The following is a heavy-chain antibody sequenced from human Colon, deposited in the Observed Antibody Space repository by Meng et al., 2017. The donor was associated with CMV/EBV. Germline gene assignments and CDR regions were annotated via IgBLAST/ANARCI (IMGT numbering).Heavy chain of an antibody. CDR3: ARGPLSGWQPD. D-gene: IGHD6-19*01. CDR1: GYTFTNYD. CDR2: MNPNSGNT. J-gene: IGHJ4*02. V-gene: IGHV1-8*01. Sequence: ASVKVSCKASGYTFTNYDINWVRQATGQGLEWMGWMNPNSGNTGYAQKFQGRVSMTRDTSISTAYMELSSLRSEDTAVYYCARGPLSGWQPDWGQGTLVTVSS.